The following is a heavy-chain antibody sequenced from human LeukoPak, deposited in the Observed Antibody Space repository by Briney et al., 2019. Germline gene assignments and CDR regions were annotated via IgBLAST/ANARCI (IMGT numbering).Heavy chain of an antibody. CDR3: ARVWFGEFAYFDY. Sequence: GGSLRLSCTASGFTFGDYAMSWVRQAPGRGLEWVSVIYSGGSTYYADSVKGRFTISRDNSKNTLYLQMNSLRAEDTAVYYCARVWFGEFAYFDYWGQGTLVTVSS. J-gene: IGHJ4*02. V-gene: IGHV3-53*01. CDR1: GFTFGDYA. CDR2: IYSGGST. D-gene: IGHD3-10*01.